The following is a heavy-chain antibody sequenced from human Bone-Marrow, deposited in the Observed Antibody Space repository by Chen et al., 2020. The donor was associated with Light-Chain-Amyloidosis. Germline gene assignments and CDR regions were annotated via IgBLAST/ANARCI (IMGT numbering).Heavy chain of an antibody. CDR2: IYPDDSAA. Sequence: EVQLEQSGPEVKKPGESLTISWKGSGYTFPNYWIGWVRQMPGKGLEWMGVIYPDDSAAIYSPSFEGQVTISADKSITTAYLQWRSLKASDTAMYYCARRRDGYNFDYWGQGTLVTVSS. J-gene: IGHJ4*02. V-gene: IGHV5-51*01. CDR1: GYTFPNYW. CDR3: ARRRDGYNFDY. D-gene: IGHD5-12*01.